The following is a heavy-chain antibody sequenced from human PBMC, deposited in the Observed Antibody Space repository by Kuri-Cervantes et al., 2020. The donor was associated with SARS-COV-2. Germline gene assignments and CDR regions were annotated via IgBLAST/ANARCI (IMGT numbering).Heavy chain of an antibody. CDR3: AKIFSPGDY. J-gene: IGHJ4*02. Sequence: SLRLSCAASGFTFSSYGMHWVRQAPGKGLEWVAVISYDGSNKYYADSVEGRFTISRDNSKNTLYLQMNSLRAEDTAVYYCAKIFSPGDYWGQGTLVTVSS. V-gene: IGHV3-30*18. CDR1: GFTFSSYG. D-gene: IGHD3-3*01. CDR2: ISYDGSNK.